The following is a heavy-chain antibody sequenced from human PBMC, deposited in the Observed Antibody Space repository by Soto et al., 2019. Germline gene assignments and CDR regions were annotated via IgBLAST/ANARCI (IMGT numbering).Heavy chain of an antibody. CDR1: GGSISTSAYY. Sequence: PSETLSLTCTVSGGSISTSAYYWGWIRQAPRKGLERIASINYSGSTYYNPSLQSRVTISVDTSKNQFSLRLSSVTAADTGIYYCSRRAPEGFDPWGQGTLVTVSS. V-gene: IGHV4-39*01. CDR2: INYSGST. CDR3: SRRAPEGFDP. J-gene: IGHJ5*02.